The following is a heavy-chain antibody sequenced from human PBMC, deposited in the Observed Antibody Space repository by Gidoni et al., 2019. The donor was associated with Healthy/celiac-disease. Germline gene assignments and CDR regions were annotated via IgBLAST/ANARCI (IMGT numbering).Heavy chain of an antibody. CDR3: AKGTGGYSSGWYYFDY. D-gene: IGHD6-19*01. V-gene: IGHV3-9*01. Sequence: EVQLVESGGGLVQPGRSLRLSCAASGFTFDDYAMHWFRQAPGKGLEWVSGISLNSGSIGYADSVKGRFTISRDNAKNSLYLQMNSLRAEDTALYYCAKGTGGYSSGWYYFDYWGQGTRVTVSS. CDR2: ISLNSGSI. J-gene: IGHJ4*02. CDR1: GFTFDDYA.